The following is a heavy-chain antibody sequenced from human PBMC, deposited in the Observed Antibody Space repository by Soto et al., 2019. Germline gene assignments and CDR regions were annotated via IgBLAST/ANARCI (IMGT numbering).Heavy chain of an antibody. CDR3: SRIAVSGPITGFDY. J-gene: IGHJ4*02. CDR2: VSYSGST. Sequence: QLQLQASGPRLVKPSETLSLSCTVSGGSISNSSYLWGWIRQPPGKGLQWIGSVSYSGSTYYNPSLKSRVTISADTSKTQSSLRLSSVTAADTAVYYCSRIAVSGPITGFDYWGRGALVTVSS. D-gene: IGHD6-19*01. CDR1: GGSISNSSYL. V-gene: IGHV4-39*01.